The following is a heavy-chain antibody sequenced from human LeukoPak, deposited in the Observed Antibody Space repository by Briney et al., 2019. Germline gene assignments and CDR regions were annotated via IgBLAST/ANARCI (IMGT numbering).Heavy chain of an antibody. CDR2: IYYSGST. V-gene: IGHV4-59*01. CDR1: GGSISSYY. D-gene: IGHD2-2*01. CDR3: ARAWSVVVPAAKLFDP. Sequence: PSETLSLTYTVSGGSISSYYWSWIRQPPGKGLEWIGYIYYSGSTNYNPSLKSRVTISVDTSKNQFSLKLSSVTAADTAVYYCARAWSVVVPAAKLFDPWGQGTLVTVSS. J-gene: IGHJ5*02.